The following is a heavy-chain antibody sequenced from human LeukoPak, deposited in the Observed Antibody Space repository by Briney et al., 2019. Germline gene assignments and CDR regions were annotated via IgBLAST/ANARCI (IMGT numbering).Heavy chain of an antibody. V-gene: IGHV1-46*01. CDR3: ARDPEMGYYDSSGYYSGFDY. CDR2: INPSGSST. Sequence: ASVKLSCKASGYTFTSYYMHWVRQAPGQGLEWMGIINPSGSSTSYAQKFQGRVTMTRDTSTSTVYMELSSLRSEDTAVYYCARDPEMGYYDSSGYYSGFDYWGQGTLVTVSS. J-gene: IGHJ4*02. CDR1: GYTFTSYY. D-gene: IGHD3-22*01.